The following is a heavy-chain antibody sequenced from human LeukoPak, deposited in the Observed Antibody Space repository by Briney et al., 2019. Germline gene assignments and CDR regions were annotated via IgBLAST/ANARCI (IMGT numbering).Heavy chain of an antibody. CDR1: GFTFSNSA. V-gene: IGHV1-58*01. CDR2: IIVGTGVT. D-gene: IGHD4-23*01. Sequence: SVKVSCKASGFTFSNSAVQWVRQARGQRLEWVGWIIVGTGVTNYAQSLQGRVTITRDLSTSTAYMELTSLTSEDTAVYYCAAERYGGLSDCCNFEIWGQGTMATVSS. CDR3: AAERYGGLSDCCNFEI. J-gene: IGHJ3*02.